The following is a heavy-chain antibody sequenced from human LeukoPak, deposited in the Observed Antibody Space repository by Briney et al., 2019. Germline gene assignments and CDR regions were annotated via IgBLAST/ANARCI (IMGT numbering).Heavy chain of an antibody. V-gene: IGHV4-34*01. J-gene: IGHJ4*02. D-gene: IGHD3-22*01. CDR1: GGSFSGYY. CDR2: FNHSGST. CDR3: VTYYFDSSGPKKNY. Sequence: PSETLSLTCAVYGGSFSGYYWSWIRQPPGKGLEWIGEFNHSGSTNYNPSLKSRVTISVDTSKKQFSLKLSSVTAADTAVYYCVTYYFDSSGPKKNYWGQGTLVTVSS.